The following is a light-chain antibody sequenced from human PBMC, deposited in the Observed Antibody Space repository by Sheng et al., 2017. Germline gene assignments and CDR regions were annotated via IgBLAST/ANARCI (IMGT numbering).Light chain of an antibody. Sequence: EIVLTQSPGTLSLSPGERATLSCRASQSVTNDYLAWYQQKPGQAPRLLVYSASNRATGIPDRFSGSGSGTDFTLTITRLEPEDFAVYYCQQYVTPALTFGGGTKLAI. V-gene: IGKV3-20*01. CDR3: QQYVTPALT. CDR2: SAS. J-gene: IGKJ4*01. CDR1: QSVTNDY.